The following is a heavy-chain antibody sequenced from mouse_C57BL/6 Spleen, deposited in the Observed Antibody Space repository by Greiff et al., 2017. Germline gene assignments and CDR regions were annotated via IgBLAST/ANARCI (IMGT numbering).Heavy chain of an antibody. Sequence: VQLQQSGPELVKPGASVKIPCKASGYTFTDYNMDWVKQSHGKSLEWIGDINPNNGGTIYNQKFKGKATLTVDKSSSTAYMELRSLTSEDTAVYYCARTDCSRGNWYCDVWGTGTTVTVSS. CDR2: INPNNGGT. V-gene: IGHV1-18*01. J-gene: IGHJ1*03. CDR3: ARTDCSRGNWYCDV. D-gene: IGHD1-1*01. CDR1: GYTFTDYN.